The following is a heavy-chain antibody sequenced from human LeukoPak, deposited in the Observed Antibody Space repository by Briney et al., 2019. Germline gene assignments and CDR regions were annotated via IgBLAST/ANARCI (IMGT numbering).Heavy chain of an antibody. CDR3: ARLVGYSSSWYGAFHYYYMDV. V-gene: IGHV5-51*01. Sequence: GESLKISCKGSGYSFTSYWIGWVRQMPGKGLEWMGIIYPGDSDTRYSPSFQGQVTISADKSISTAYLQWSSLKASDTATYYCARLVGYSSSWYGAFHYYYMDVWGKGTTVTVSS. J-gene: IGHJ6*03. CDR2: IYPGDSDT. D-gene: IGHD6-13*01. CDR1: GYSFTSYW.